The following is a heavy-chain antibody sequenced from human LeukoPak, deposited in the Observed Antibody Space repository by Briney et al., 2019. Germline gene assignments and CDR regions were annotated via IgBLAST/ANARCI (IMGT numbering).Heavy chain of an antibody. V-gene: IGHV3-11*01. CDR3: AREQVTAGPYNWFDP. CDR2: ISSSGSTI. Sequence: GGSLRLSCAASGFTFSDYYMSWIRQAPGKGLEWVSYISSSGSTIYYADSVKGRFTISRDNAKNSLYLQMNSLRAEDTAVYYCAREQVTAGPYNWFDPWGQGTLVTVSS. D-gene: IGHD1-1*01. J-gene: IGHJ5*02. CDR1: GFTFSDYY.